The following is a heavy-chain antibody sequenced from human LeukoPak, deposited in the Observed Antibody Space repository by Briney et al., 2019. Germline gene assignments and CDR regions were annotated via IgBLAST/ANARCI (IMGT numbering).Heavy chain of an antibody. Sequence: PSQTLSLTCTVSGGSISSGDYYWSWIRQHPGKGLEWIGYLYYSGTTYYDQSLKSRVTISIDTSKNQFSLKLTSVTAADTAVYYCARRGATIAFDYWGQGTLVTVSS. J-gene: IGHJ4*02. CDR3: ARRGATIAFDY. D-gene: IGHD5-12*01. CDR1: GGSISSGDYY. V-gene: IGHV4-31*03. CDR2: LYYSGTT.